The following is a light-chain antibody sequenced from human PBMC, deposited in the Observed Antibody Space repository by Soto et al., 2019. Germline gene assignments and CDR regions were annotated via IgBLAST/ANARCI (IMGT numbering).Light chain of an antibody. CDR3: GTWDSSLSVYV. CDR2: DNN. J-gene: IGLJ1*01. CDR1: SSNIGNNY. Sequence: QSVLTQPPSVSAAPGQKVTISCSGSSSNIGNNYVSWYQQVPGTAPKLLIYDNNKRPSGNPDRFSGTKSGTSATLGISGLQTGDEADYYCGTWDSSLSVYVFGTGTKGTVL. V-gene: IGLV1-51*01.